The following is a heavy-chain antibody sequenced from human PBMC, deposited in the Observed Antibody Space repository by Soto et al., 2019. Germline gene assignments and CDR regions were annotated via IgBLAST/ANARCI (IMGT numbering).Heavy chain of an antibody. CDR2: ISYDGSNK. V-gene: IGHV3-30*03. CDR3: AITFAGMIVGEFDY. CDR1: GFTFSSYG. D-gene: IGHD3-22*01. Sequence: GGSLRLSCAASGFTFSSYGMHWVRQAPGKGLEWVAVISYDGSNKYYADSVKGRFTISGDNSKNTLYLQMNSLRAEDTAVYYCAITFAGMIVGEFDYWGQGTLVTVS. J-gene: IGHJ4*02.